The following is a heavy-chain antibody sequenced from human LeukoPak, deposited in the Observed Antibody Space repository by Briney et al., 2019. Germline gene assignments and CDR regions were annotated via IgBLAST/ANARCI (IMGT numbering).Heavy chain of an antibody. J-gene: IGHJ4*02. Sequence: GGTLRLSCAVSGLTFNNYAMSWVRQAPGKGLEWVSGISGSGGSTYYADSVKGRFTISRDNSKNTLYLQMNSLRAEDTAVYYCAKAAYGSESYYDPFDYWGQGTLVTVSS. D-gene: IGHD3-10*01. CDR2: ISGSGGST. CDR1: GLTFNNYA. V-gene: IGHV3-23*01. CDR3: AKAAYGSESYYDPFDY.